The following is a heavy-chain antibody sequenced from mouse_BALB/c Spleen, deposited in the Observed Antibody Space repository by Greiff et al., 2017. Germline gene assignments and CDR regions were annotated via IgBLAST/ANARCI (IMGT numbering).Heavy chain of an antibody. J-gene: IGHJ4*01. D-gene: IGHD1-1*01. V-gene: IGHV3-2*02. CDR2: ISYSGST. CDR1: GYSITSDYA. Sequence: EVKLMESGPGLVKPSQSLSLTCTVTGYSITSDYAWNWIRQFPGNKLEWMGYISYSGSTSYNPSLKSRISITRDTSKNQFFLQLNSVTTEDTATYYCAREVVATRAMDYWGQGTSVTVSS. CDR3: AREVVATRAMDY.